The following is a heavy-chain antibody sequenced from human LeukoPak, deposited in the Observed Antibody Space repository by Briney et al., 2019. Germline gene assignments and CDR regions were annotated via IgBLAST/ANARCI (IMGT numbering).Heavy chain of an antibody. D-gene: IGHD3-22*01. Sequence: PGRSLRLSCAASGFTFSSYGIHWVRQAPGKGLEWVALISYDGSNKYYADSVKGRFTISRDNSKNTLYLQMNRLRAEDTAVYYCAKERGSSGYFVLYYFDYWGQGNLVTVSP. J-gene: IGHJ4*02. CDR1: GFTFSSYG. CDR3: AKERGSSGYFVLYYFDY. CDR2: ISYDGSNK. V-gene: IGHV3-30*18.